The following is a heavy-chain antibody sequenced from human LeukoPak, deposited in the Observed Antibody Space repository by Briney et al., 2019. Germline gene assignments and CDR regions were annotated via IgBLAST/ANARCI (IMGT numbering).Heavy chain of an antibody. CDR1: GLTVSKNY. V-gene: IGHV3-53*01. Sequence: PGGSLRLSCAASGLTVSKNYMSWVRQAPGKGLESVSVIYSGGSTYYADSVKGRFTISRDNSKNTLYLQMNSPRAEDTAVYYCARIPYSSSWTAYFDYWGQGTLVTVSS. J-gene: IGHJ4*02. D-gene: IGHD6-13*01. CDR2: IYSGGST. CDR3: ARIPYSSSWTAYFDY.